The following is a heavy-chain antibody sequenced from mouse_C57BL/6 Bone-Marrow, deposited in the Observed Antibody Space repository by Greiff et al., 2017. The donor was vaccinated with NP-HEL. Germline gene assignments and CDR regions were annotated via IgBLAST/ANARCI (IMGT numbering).Heavy chain of an antibody. CDR2: IYPGDGDT. CDR3: SRKGPLEYDYYFDV. D-gene: IGHD2-14*01. Sequence: QVQLQQSGPELVKPGASVKISCKASGYAFSSSWMNWVKQRPGKGLEWIGRIYPGDGDTNYNGQFKGKATLTAHKSSSTAYMQLSSLTSEDSAVYFWSRKGPLEYDYYFDVWGTGTTVTVSS. J-gene: IGHJ1*03. CDR1: GYAFSSSW. V-gene: IGHV1-82*01.